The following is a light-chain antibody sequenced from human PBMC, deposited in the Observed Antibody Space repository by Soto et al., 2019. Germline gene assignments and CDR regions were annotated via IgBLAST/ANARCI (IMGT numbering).Light chain of an antibody. CDR3: SSYTSGSLL. CDR1: SSDIGGYLF. Sequence: QSVLTQPASVSGSPGQSITISCTGTSSDIGGYLFVSWFQQHPGKAPKLIIYEVSHRPSGVSNRFSGSKSGNTASLTISGLQAEDEAHYYCSSYTSGSLLFGGGTKLTVL. CDR2: EVS. V-gene: IGLV2-14*01. J-gene: IGLJ2*01.